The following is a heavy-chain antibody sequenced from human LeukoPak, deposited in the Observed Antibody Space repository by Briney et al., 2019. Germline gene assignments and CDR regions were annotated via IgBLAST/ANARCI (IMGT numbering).Heavy chain of an antibody. J-gene: IGHJ4*02. CDR3: ARAGDIVVVPAAIPTKAEDY. CDR2: LSYSGTT. Sequence: SETLSLTCTVSGVSISNYYWSWIRQSPGKGLEWIGYLSYSGTTSYNPSLKSRVTISVDTSKNRFSLKLSSVTAADTAVYYCARAGDIVVVPAAIPTKAEDYWGQGTLVTVSS. CDR1: GVSISNYY. D-gene: IGHD2-2*02. V-gene: IGHV4-59*12.